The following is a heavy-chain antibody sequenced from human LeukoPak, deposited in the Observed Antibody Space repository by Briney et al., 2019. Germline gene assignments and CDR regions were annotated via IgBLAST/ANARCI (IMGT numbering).Heavy chain of an antibody. V-gene: IGHV1-3*01. J-gene: IGHJ4*02. D-gene: IGHD1/OR15-1a*01. CDR3: ARDGGGIYGTTLLDY. Sequence: GASVKVSCKASGDFFTNYGIHWVRQAPGQRLECMGWINAANGNIKYSQNFQGRVTFTADTSASTVYMEFDSLRSEDTAVYYCARDGGGIYGTTLLDYWGQGTLVTVSS. CDR1: GDFFTNYG. CDR2: INAANGNI.